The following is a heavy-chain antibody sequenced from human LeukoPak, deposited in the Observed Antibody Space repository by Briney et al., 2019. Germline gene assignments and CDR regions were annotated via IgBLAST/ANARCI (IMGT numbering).Heavy chain of an antibody. Sequence: GGSLRLSCAASGFTFSSYAMHWVRQAPGKGLEWVAVISYDGSNKYYADSVKGRFTISRDDSKNSLYLQMNSLKTEDTAVYYCARGLLPDIWGQGTMVTVSS. CDR3: ARGLLPDI. V-gene: IGHV3-30*04. J-gene: IGHJ3*02. CDR2: ISYDGSNK. CDR1: GFTFSSYA. D-gene: IGHD2-21*01.